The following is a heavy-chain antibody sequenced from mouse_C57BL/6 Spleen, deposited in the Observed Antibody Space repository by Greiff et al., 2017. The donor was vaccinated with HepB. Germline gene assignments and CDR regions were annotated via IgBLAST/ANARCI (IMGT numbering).Heavy chain of an antibody. CDR2: IDPSDSYT. Sequence: QVQLQQPGAELVKPGASVKLSCKASGYNFTSYWMQWVKQRPGQGLEWIGEIDPSDSYTNYNQKFKGKATLTVDTSSSTAYMQLRSLTSEDSAVYYCAMIYYGYPYYAMDYWGQGTSVTVSS. D-gene: IGHD2-2*01. CDR3: AMIYYGYPYYAMDY. V-gene: IGHV1-50*01. J-gene: IGHJ4*01. CDR1: GYNFTSYW.